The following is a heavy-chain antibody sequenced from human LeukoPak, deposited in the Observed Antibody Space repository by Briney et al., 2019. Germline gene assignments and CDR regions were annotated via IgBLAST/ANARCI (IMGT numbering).Heavy chain of an antibody. Sequence: ASVKVSCKASGFTFTAYDIHWVRRAPGQGLEWMGKINPNSGGTEYTHNFHGRVSTTRDTSISTVYMELARLTSDDTAVYYCARGGGITMIVVAHDAFDIWGQGTMVTVSS. D-gene: IGHD3-22*01. V-gene: IGHV1-2*02. CDR1: GFTFTAYD. CDR3: ARGGGITMIVVAHDAFDI. CDR2: INPNSGGT. J-gene: IGHJ3*02.